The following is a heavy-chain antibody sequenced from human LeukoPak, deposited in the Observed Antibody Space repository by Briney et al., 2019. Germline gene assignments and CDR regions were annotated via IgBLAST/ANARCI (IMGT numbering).Heavy chain of an antibody. CDR3: AKVVDSSGWTWGDY. D-gene: IGHD6-19*01. J-gene: IGHJ4*02. Sequence: GGSLRLSCAASGFTFSSHEMNWVRQAPGKGLEWVSGISSGGGATYYADSVKGRFTISRDNSKNTLFLQMNSLRAEDTAVYYCAKVVDSSGWTWGDYWGQGTLVTVSS. CDR2: ISSGGGAT. V-gene: IGHV3-23*01. CDR1: GFTFSSHE.